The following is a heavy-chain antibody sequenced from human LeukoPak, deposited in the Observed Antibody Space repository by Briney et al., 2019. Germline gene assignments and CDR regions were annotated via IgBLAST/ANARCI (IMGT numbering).Heavy chain of an antibody. CDR2: IYTSGST. CDR1: GGSISSGSYY. Sequence: SQTLSLTCTVSGGSISSGSYYWSWIRQPAGKGLEWIGRIYTSGSTNYNPSLKSRVTISVDTSKNQFSLKLSSVTAADTAVYYCARGSAYYDILTGYRPPYGMDVWGQGTTVTVSS. J-gene: IGHJ6*02. D-gene: IGHD3-9*01. CDR3: ARGSAYYDILTGYRPPYGMDV. V-gene: IGHV4-61*02.